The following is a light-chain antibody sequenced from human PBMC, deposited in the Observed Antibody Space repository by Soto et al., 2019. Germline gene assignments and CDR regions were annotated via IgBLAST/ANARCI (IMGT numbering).Light chain of an antibody. CDR2: GAS. V-gene: IGKV3-20*01. J-gene: IGKJ1*01. CDR3: QEYGSSRT. CDR1: QSVSSSY. Sequence: EIVLTHSPGTLSLSPGERATLSCRASQSVSSSYLAWYQQKPGQAPRLLIYGASSRATGIPDRFSGSGSGTDFTLTISRLEPEDFALYYCQEYGSSRTLGQGTKV.